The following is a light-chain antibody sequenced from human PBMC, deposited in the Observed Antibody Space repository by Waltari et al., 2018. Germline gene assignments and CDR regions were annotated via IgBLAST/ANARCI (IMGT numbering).Light chain of an antibody. Sequence: DVVMTQSPLSLPVTLGQAASISCSSSRSLVYSDGNNYLNWFHQRPGQSPRRLIYKVFNRDSGVPDRFSGSGSGTNFTLKISRVEAEDVGVYYCMQGTYWRTFGQGTKVEIK. CDR3: MQGTYWRT. J-gene: IGKJ1*01. V-gene: IGKV2-30*01. CDR2: KVF. CDR1: RSLVYSDGNNY.